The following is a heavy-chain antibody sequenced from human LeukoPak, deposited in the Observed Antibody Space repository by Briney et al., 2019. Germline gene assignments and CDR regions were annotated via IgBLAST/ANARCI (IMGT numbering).Heavy chain of an antibody. J-gene: IGHJ6*02. CDR1: GGSITNYY. V-gene: IGHV4-59*08. CDR2: IYFSGST. D-gene: IGHD4-17*01. CDR3: ARRSDYGFYYGMDV. Sequence: SETLSLTCTVSGGSITNYYWSWIRQPPGKGLEWIGYIYFSGSTNYSPSLKSRVTISLDTSKNQFSLKLSSVTAADTAVYYCARRSDYGFYYGMDVWGQGTRVTVSS.